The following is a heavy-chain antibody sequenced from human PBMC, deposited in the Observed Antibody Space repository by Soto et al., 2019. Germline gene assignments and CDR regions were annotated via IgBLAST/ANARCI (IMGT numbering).Heavy chain of an antibody. Sequence: QVQLQESGPGLVKPSQTLSLTCSVSGGSITSGGYSWTWIRHQPGKALQWIGYVFDSGKTYYNPSHKGRLTISVDAAKNLFSLELSSVTAADTAVYFCARGSGYYRNLDSWGQGTLVSVSS. V-gene: IGHV4-31*02. D-gene: IGHD3-3*01. CDR1: GGSITSGGYS. CDR2: VFDSGKT. J-gene: IGHJ4*02. CDR3: ARGSGYYRNLDS.